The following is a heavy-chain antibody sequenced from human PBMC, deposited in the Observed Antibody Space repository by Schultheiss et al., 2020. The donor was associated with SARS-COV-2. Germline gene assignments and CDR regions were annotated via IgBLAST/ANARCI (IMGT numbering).Heavy chain of an antibody. Sequence: SQTLSLTCTVSGGSISSGGYYWSWIRQPPGKGLEWIGEINHSGSTNYNPSLKSRVTISVDTSKNQFSLKLSSVTAADTAVYYCARGQYCSGGSCYSVFDYWGQGTLVTVSS. J-gene: IGHJ4*02. CDR3: ARGQYCSGGSCYSVFDY. D-gene: IGHD2-15*01. V-gene: IGHV4-39*07. CDR2: INHSGST. CDR1: GGSISSGGYY.